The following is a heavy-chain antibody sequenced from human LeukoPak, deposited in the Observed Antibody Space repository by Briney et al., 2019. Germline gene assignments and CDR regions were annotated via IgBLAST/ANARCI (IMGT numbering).Heavy chain of an antibody. CDR3: AREPYYYDSSGLKDAFDI. Sequence: GGSLRLSCAASGFTFSSYWMSWVRQAPGKGLEWVANIKQDGSEKYYVDSVKGRFTISRDNAKNSLYLQMNSLRAEDTAVYYCAREPYYYDSSGLKDAFDIWGQGTMVTVSS. D-gene: IGHD3-22*01. J-gene: IGHJ3*02. CDR2: IKQDGSEK. CDR1: GFTFSSYW. V-gene: IGHV3-7*01.